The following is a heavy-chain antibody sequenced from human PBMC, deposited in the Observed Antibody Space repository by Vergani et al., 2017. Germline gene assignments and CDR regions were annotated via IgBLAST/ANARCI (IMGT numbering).Heavy chain of an antibody. CDR1: GYTFTSYY. D-gene: IGHD2-8*01. Sequence: QVQLVQSGAEVKKPGASVKVSCKASGYTFTSYYMHWGRQAPGQGLEWMGIINTSGGSTSYSQKFQGRVTMTRDTSTSTVYMELSSLRSEDTAVYYCARFTRVSFDPWGQGTLVTVSS. J-gene: IGHJ5*02. V-gene: IGHV1-46*01. CDR2: INTSGGST. CDR3: ARFTRVSFDP.